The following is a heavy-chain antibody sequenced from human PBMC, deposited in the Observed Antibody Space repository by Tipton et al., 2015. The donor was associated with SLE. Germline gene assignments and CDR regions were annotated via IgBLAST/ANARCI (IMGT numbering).Heavy chain of an antibody. Sequence: QLVQSGGGVVQSGTSLRLSCAASGFTFSTSAMHWVRQAPGQGLEWVAVIWYDGSNKFYADSVKGRFTISRDNSKNTVSLQMNSLRVEDTAVYFCARGRGGEFLDYVGQGTLVNGSS. D-gene: IGHD3-16*01. J-gene: IGHJ4*02. CDR2: IWYDGSNK. V-gene: IGHV3-33*01. CDR3: ARGRGGEFLDY. CDR1: GFTFSTSA.